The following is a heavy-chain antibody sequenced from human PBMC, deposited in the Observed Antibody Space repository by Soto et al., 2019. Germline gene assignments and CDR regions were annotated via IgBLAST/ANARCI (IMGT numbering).Heavy chain of an antibody. CDR2: ISYDGSNK. CDR3: AKDIPGSYYYGMDV. CDR1: GFTFSSYG. V-gene: IGHV3-30*18. J-gene: IGHJ6*02. Sequence: GGSLRLSCAASGFTFSSYGMHWVRQAPGKGLEWVAVISYDGSNKYYADSVKGRFTISRDNSKNTLYLQMNSLRAEDTAVYYCAKDIPGSYYYGMDVWGQGTTVTVSS. D-gene: IGHD2-2*02.